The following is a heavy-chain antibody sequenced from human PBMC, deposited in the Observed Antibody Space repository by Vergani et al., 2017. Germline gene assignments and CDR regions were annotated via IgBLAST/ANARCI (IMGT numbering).Heavy chain of an antibody. D-gene: IGHD2-15*01. CDR1: GGSINSHNYY. J-gene: IGHJ4*02. CDR3: ARGSCLGGSCYKTLFDY. V-gene: IGHV4-61*02. Sequence: QVQLQESGPGLVKPSQTLSLTCTVSGGSINSHNYYWSWIRQPAGKGLEWIGRIHTSGSTNYNPSLKSRVTMSKDTSKNQFSLNLTSVTAADTAVYFCARGSCLGGSCYKTLFDYWGQGILVTGSS. CDR2: IHTSGST.